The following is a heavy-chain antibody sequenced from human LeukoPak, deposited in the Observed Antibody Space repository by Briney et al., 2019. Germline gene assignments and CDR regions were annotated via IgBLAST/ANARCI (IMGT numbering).Heavy chain of an antibody. D-gene: IGHD5-18*01. CDR1: GFTFMSYW. CDR2: INWNGGST. J-gene: IGHJ3*02. CDR3: ARVRGYSYGFAFDI. Sequence: GGSLRLSCAASGFTFMSYWMSWVRQAPGKGLEWVSGINWNGGSTGYADSVKGRFTISRDSAKNSLYLQMNSLRAEDTALYYCARVRGYSYGFAFDIWGQGTMVTVSS. V-gene: IGHV3-20*04.